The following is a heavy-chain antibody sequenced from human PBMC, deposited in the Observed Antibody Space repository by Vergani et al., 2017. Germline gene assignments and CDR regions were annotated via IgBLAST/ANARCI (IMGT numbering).Heavy chain of an antibody. Sequence: QVQLVESGGGVVQPGRSLRLSCAASGFTFSSYGMHWVRQAPGKGLEWVAVIWYDGSNKYYADSVKGRLSTSKDNSGNTVYLDLDHVKPEDTAVYYCTRDDMVVHAAGYQSYGMDVWGHGTTVIVSS. CDR2: IWYDGSNK. J-gene: IGHJ6*02. CDR1: GFTFSSYG. D-gene: IGHD2-15*01. CDR3: TRDDMVVHAAGYQSYGMDV. V-gene: IGHV3-33*01.